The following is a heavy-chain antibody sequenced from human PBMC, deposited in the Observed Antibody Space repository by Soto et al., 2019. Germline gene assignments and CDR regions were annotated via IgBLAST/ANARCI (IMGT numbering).Heavy chain of an antibody. CDR3: ARLGGHQLVESIKYYYDSSGSGIDY. CDR1: GYTFTSYY. CDR2: INPSGGYT. J-gene: IGHJ4*02. V-gene: IGHV1-46*01. Sequence: GASVKVSCKASGYTFTSYYMNWVRQAPGQGLEWLGIINPSGGYTTYAQRFLGRVTMTSDTSTSTVHMELGSLRAEDTAVYYCARLGGHQLVESIKYYYDSSGSGIDYWGQGTLVTVSS. D-gene: IGHD3-22*01.